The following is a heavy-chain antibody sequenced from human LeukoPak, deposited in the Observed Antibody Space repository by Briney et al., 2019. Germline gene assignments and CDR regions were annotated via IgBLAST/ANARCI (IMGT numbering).Heavy chain of an antibody. Sequence: PSETLSLTCAVYGGSFSGYYWSWVRQAPGKGLEWVGRIKSKTDGGTTDYAAPVKGRFTISRDDSKNTLYLQMNSLKTEDTAVYYCTTGGTYYDILTGYYTKYYFDYWGQGTLVTVSS. CDR3: TTGGTYYDILTGYYTKYYFDY. V-gene: IGHV3-15*01. J-gene: IGHJ4*02. CDR2: IKSKTDGGTT. D-gene: IGHD3-9*01. CDR1: GGSFSGYY.